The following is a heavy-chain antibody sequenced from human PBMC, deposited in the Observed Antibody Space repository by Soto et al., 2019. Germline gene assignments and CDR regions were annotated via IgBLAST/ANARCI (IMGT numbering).Heavy chain of an antibody. CDR1: GFIFSNYG. Sequence: QVQLVESGGGVVKPGRSLRLSCTASGFIFSNYGMHWVRQAPGKGLEWVAVIWYDGSNKYYADYVKGRITISRDNSHNTIYMQMNSMSTEDTASYYCARVSMNTAIYYYYGMDVWCPGTTVTV. D-gene: IGHD4-17*01. CDR2: IWYDGSNK. CDR3: ARVSMNTAIYYYYGMDV. V-gene: IGHV3-33*01. J-gene: IGHJ6*02.